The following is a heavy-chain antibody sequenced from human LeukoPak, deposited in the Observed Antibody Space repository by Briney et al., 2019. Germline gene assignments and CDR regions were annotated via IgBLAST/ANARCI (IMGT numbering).Heavy chain of an antibody. J-gene: IGHJ4*02. CDR3: ARESDDGGAPFDY. CDR2: IYSGGST. D-gene: IGHD3-16*01. V-gene: IGHV3-53*01. CDR1: GFTVSSNY. Sequence: SGGSLRLSCAASGFTVSSNYMSWVRQAPGKGLEWVSVIYSGGSTYYADSVKGRFTISRDNSKNTLYLQMNSLRAEDTAVYYCARESDDGGAPFDYWGQGTLVTVSS.